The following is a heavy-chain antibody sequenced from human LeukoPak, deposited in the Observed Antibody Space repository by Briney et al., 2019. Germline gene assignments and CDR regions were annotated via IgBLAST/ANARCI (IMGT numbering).Heavy chain of an antibody. J-gene: IGHJ3*02. CDR2: IYSGGST. D-gene: IGHD1-1*01. Sequence: GGSLRLSCAASEFTVSSNYMSWVRQAPGRGLEWVSSIYSGGSTYYADSVKGRFTISRDSSENTLYLQMNSLRAEDTAVYYCARGHNWNDRGAFDIWGQGTMVTVSS. V-gene: IGHV3-53*01. CDR1: EFTVSSNY. CDR3: ARGHNWNDRGAFDI.